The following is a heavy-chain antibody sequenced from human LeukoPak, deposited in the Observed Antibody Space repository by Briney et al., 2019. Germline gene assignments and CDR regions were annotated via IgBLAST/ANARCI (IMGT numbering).Heavy chain of an antibody. CDR1: GFTFSSYW. Sequence: GGSLRLSCAASGFTFSSYWMHWVRQAPGKGLVWVSRINSDGSSTSYADSVKGRFTISRDNAKNSLYLQMNSLRAEDTAVYYCARAPGYYYYYMDVWGKGTTVTVSS. CDR2: INSDGSST. V-gene: IGHV3-74*01. J-gene: IGHJ6*03. CDR3: ARAPGYYYYYMDV.